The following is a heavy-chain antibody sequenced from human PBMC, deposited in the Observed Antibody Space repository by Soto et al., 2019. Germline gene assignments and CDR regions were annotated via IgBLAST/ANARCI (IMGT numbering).Heavy chain of an antibody. V-gene: IGHV5-51*01. D-gene: IGHD2-15*01. J-gene: IGHJ6*02. CDR1: GYSFTSYW. CDR2: IYPGDSDT. CDR3: ARHICGGSWYYYYYGMDV. Sequence: GESLKISCKGSGYSFTSYWIGWVRQMPGKGLEWMGIIYPGDSDTRYSPSFQGQVTISADKSISTAYLQWSSLKASDTAMYYCARHICGGSWYYYYYGMDVWGQGTTVTVS.